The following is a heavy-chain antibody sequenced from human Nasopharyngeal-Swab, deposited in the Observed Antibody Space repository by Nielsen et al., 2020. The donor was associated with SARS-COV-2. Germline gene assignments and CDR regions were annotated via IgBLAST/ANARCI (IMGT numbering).Heavy chain of an antibody. Sequence: GESLKISCAASGFTFRDYSMNWVRQAPGKGLEWVSSISSSSTYIYYADSVKGRFTISRDSAQSSLFLQMNSLRAEDTAVYYCARDGLDYDFWSAYFMDVWGRGTTVTVSS. V-gene: IGHV3-21*01. D-gene: IGHD3-3*01. CDR3: ARDGLDYDFWSAYFMDV. CDR2: ISSSSTYI. J-gene: IGHJ6*02. CDR1: GFTFRDYS.